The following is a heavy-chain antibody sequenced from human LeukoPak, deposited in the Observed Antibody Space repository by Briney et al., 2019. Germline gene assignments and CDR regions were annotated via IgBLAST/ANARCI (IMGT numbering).Heavy chain of an antibody. V-gene: IGHV3-53*01. CDR3: ARGPGGGNSWYDY. CDR1: GFTVSSNY. Sequence: PGGSLRLSCAASGFTVSSNYMSWVRQAPGKGLEWVSVIYSGGSTYYADSVKGRFTISRDNSKNTLYLEMNSLRAEDTAVYYCARGPGGGNSWYDYWGQGTLVTVSS. D-gene: IGHD6-13*01. CDR2: IYSGGST. J-gene: IGHJ4*02.